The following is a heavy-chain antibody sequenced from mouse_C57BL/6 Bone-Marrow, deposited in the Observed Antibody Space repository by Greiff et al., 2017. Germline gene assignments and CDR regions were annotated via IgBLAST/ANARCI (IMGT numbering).Heavy chain of an antibody. V-gene: IGHV10-1*01. D-gene: IGHD3-2*02. CDR3: VRQQLRLRGWFAY. J-gene: IGHJ3*01. Sequence: EVQLVESGGGLVQPKGSLKLSCAASGFSFNTYAMNWVRQAPGKGLEWVARIRSKSNNYATYYADSVKDRFTISRDDSESMLYLQMNNLKTEDTAMYYCVRQQLRLRGWFAYWGQGTLVTVSA. CDR2: IRSKSNNYAT. CDR1: GFSFNTYA.